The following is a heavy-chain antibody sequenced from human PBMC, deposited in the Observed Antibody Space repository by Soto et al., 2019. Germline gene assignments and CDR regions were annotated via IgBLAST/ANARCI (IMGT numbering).Heavy chain of an antibody. V-gene: IGHV3-74*01. CDR1: GFTFSSYW. J-gene: IGHJ3*01. CDR3: ACRYCSGGSCYFQAFDL. CDR2: INPDGSTT. Sequence: GGSLRLSCAASGFTFSSYWMHWVRQAPGKGLVWVSHINPDGSTTTYADSVKGRFTISRDNAKNTLFLQMNSLRAEDTAMYYCACRYCSGGSCYFQAFDLWGQGTKVTVSS. D-gene: IGHD2-15*01.